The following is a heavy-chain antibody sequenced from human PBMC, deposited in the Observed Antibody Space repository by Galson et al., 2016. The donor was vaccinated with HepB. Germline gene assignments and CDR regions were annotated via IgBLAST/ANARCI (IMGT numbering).Heavy chain of an antibody. CDR1: GFTVSSND. V-gene: IGHV3-53*01. J-gene: IGHJ4*02. CDR3: ARAPLEMATIQRGYFDY. Sequence: SLRLSCAASGFTVSSNDMSWVRQAPGKGLEWVSVIYSGGTTYYADSVKGRFTISRDNSKNTLYLQMNSLKAEDTAVYYCARAPLEMATIQRGYFDYWGQGTLVTVSS. CDR2: IYSGGTT. D-gene: IGHD5-24*01.